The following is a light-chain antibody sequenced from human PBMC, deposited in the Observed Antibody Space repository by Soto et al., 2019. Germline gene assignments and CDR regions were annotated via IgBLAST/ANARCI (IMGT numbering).Light chain of an antibody. CDR2: DAS. CDR3: QQNDNLPPT. J-gene: IGKJ2*01. Sequence: DIQMTQSPSSLSASVGARVTITCQASQDISNYLNWYQQKPGKAPKLLIYDASNLETGVPSRFSGSGSGTDFTFTISSLQPEDIATYYFQQNDNLPPTFGQGTKLEIK. V-gene: IGKV1-33*01. CDR1: QDISNY.